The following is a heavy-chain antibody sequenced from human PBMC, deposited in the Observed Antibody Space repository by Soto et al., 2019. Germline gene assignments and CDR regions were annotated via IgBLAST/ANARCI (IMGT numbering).Heavy chain of an antibody. CDR1: GDSVSTNSDT. D-gene: IGHD3-16*01. CDR3: ARSFYGMDV. Sequence: SQTLSLTCDISGDSVSTNSDTWNWIRQSPSRGLEWLGRTYYRSKWYNDYAVSVKSRITINPDTSKNQFSLQLNSVTPEDTAVYYCARSFYGMDVWGQGTTVTVSS. V-gene: IGHV6-1*01. J-gene: IGHJ6*02. CDR2: TYYRSKWYN.